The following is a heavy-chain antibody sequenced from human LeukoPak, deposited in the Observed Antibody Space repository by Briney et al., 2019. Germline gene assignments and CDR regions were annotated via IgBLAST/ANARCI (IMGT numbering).Heavy chain of an antibody. J-gene: IGHJ4*02. Sequence: PSETLSLTCAVYGGSFSGYYWSWIRQPPGKGLEWIGEINHSGSTNYNPSLKSRVTISVDTSKNQFSLKLSSVTAADTAVYYCARRDEGATVDYWGQGTLVTVSS. V-gene: IGHV4-34*01. D-gene: IGHD1-26*01. CDR3: ARRDEGATVDY. CDR1: GGSFSGYY. CDR2: INHSGST.